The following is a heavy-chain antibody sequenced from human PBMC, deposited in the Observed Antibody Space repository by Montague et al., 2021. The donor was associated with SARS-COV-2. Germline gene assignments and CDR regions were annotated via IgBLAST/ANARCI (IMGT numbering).Heavy chain of an antibody. D-gene: IGHD6-19*01. V-gene: IGHV4-39*01. CDR2: IYYSGST. CDR1: GGSISSRSDY. Sequence: SETLSLTCTVSGGSISSRSDYWGWVRQPPGTGLVWIANIYYSGSTYYNPSLKSRVTISIDTSKNQFSLKLISVTAADTAMYYCARRVDRGILVVAVALDFHLWGQGTLVSVSS. J-gene: IGHJ1*01. CDR3: ARRVDRGILVVAVALDFHL.